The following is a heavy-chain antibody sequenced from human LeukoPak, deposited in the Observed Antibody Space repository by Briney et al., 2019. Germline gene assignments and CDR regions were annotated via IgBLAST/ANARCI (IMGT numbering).Heavy chain of an antibody. Sequence: SQTLSLTCTVSGGSISSGGYYWSWIRQHPGKGLEWIGYIYYSGSTYYNPSLKSRVTISVDMSKNQFSLKLSSVTAADTAVYYCARDSSSWYGEANFDYWGQGTLVTVSS. CDR2: IYYSGST. CDR1: GGSISSGGYY. D-gene: IGHD6-13*01. CDR3: ARDSSSWYGEANFDY. V-gene: IGHV4-31*03. J-gene: IGHJ4*02.